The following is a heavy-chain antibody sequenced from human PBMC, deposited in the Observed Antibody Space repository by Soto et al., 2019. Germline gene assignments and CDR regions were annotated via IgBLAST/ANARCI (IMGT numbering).Heavy chain of an antibody. CDR3: ARGQVVAAQH. Sequence: PSETLSLTCAVSGGSISSGGYSWGWIRQPPGKGLEWIGYIYHSGSTYYNPSPKSRVTISVDRSKNQFSLKLSSVTAADTAVYYCARGQVVAAQHWGQGTLVTVSS. V-gene: IGHV4-30-2*01. D-gene: IGHD2-15*01. CDR1: GGSISSGGYS. J-gene: IGHJ4*02. CDR2: IYHSGST.